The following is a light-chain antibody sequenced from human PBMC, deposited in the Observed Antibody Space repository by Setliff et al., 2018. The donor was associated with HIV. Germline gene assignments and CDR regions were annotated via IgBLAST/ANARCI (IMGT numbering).Light chain of an antibody. CDR3: SSYTSSGYV. J-gene: IGLJ1*01. Sequence: SALTQPASVSGSPGQSITISCTGTSSDVGSYNSVSWFQQHPGKAPKLMIYEVSDRPSGVSNRFSGSNSGNTASLTISGLQAEDEADYYCSSYTSSGYVFGTGTKVTV. V-gene: IGLV2-14*01. CDR2: EVS. CDR1: SSDVGSYNS.